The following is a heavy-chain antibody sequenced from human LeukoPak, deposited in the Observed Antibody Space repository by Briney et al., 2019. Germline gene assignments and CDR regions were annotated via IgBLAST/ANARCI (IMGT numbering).Heavy chain of an antibody. D-gene: IGHD3-10*01. J-gene: IGHJ4*02. CDR2: ISSSSSTI. Sequence: PGGSLRLSCAASGFTFSSYSMNWVRQAPGKGLEWVSYISSSSSTIYYADSVKGRFTISRDNAKNSLYLQMNSLRAEDTAVYYCAREGMAYYYGSGRDRVFDYWGQGTLVTVSS. V-gene: IGHV3-48*01. CDR1: GFTFSSYS. CDR3: AREGMAYYYGSGRDRVFDY.